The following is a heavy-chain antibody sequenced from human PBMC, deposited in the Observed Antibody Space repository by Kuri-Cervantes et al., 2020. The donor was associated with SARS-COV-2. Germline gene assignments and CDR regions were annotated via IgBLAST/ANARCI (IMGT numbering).Heavy chain of an antibody. V-gene: IGHV4-39*01. CDR3: ARSVNAFWSGYAVSLSTNYFAY. J-gene: IGHJ4*02. D-gene: IGHD3-3*01. Sequence: SETLSLTCTVSGGSISSSSYYWGRIRQPPGKGLEWIWSIYYRGSTYYNPSLKSRVTITVATSKNPFSLKLISVTASDTAVYSCARSVNAFWSGYAVSLSTNYFAYWGQGTLVTVSS. CDR2: IYYRGST. CDR1: GGSISSSSYY.